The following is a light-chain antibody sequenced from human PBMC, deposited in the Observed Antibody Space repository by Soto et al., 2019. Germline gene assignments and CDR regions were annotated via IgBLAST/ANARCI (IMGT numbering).Light chain of an antibody. J-gene: IGKJ1*01. Sequence: EIEMTQSPATLSLAPGERVTLFCRASESVSTNLAWYKQKAGQAPRPLIYGASTRATGIPARLIGIGSGTEFTLTISGLQSEEFAVYYCQQYSIWRTFGQGTKVDIK. CDR3: QQYSIWRT. CDR1: ESVSTN. CDR2: GAS. V-gene: IGKV3-15*01.